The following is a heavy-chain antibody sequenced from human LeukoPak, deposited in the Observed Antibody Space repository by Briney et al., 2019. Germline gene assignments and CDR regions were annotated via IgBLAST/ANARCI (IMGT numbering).Heavy chain of an antibody. CDR1: GGSISTAGYY. V-gene: IGHV4-31*03. J-gene: IGHJ4*02. Sequence: SQTLSLTCTVSGGSISTAGYYWSWIRQPPGKGLEWIGEITPSGSTNYSPSLKSRVSISIDTSKKKLSLRLTSVTAADSAVYYCASSFYYDSRDYWGQGTLVTVSS. CDR2: ITPSGST. CDR3: ASSFYYDSRDY. D-gene: IGHD3-22*01.